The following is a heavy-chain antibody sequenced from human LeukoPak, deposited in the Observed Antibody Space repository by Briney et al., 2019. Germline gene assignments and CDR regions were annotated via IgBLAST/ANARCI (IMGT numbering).Heavy chain of an antibody. D-gene: IGHD2-15*01. Sequence: SETLSLTCSVSGGSISSYYWNWIRQPPGKGLEWIGYIYYSGSTNYNPSLKSRVTISVDTSKNQFSLKLSSVTAADTAVYYCARRKVAAPVDSWGQGTLVTVSS. CDR3: ARRKVAAPVDS. J-gene: IGHJ4*02. CDR2: IYYSGST. V-gene: IGHV4-59*08. CDR1: GGSISSYY.